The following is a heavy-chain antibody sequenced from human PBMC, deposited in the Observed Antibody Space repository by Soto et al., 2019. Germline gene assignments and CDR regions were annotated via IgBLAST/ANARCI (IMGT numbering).Heavy chain of an antibody. CDR3: ARGVTTDPSTLDDAFDI. CDR2: IIPIFGTA. Sequence: GASVKVSCKASGGTFSSYAISWVRQAPGQGLEWMGGIIPIFGTANYAQKFQGRVTITADESTSTAYMELSSLRSEDTAVYYCARGVTTDPSTLDDAFDIWGQGTMVTVSS. CDR1: GGTFSSYA. J-gene: IGHJ3*02. V-gene: IGHV1-69*13. D-gene: IGHD3-22*01.